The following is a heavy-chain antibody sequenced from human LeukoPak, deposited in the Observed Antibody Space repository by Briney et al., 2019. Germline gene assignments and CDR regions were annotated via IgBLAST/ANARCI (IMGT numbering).Heavy chain of an antibody. V-gene: IGHV1-2*05. CDR1: GYTFTGYY. CDR2: INPNSGGT. CDR3: ASWGSYYSGMDV. J-gene: IGHJ6*02. D-gene: IGHD3-16*01. Sequence: ASVKVSCKASGYTFTGYYMHWVRQAPGQGLEWMGRINPNSGGTNYAQKFQGRVTMTRDTSISTAYMELSRLRSDDTGVYSCASWGSYYSGMDVWGQGPTVPVPS.